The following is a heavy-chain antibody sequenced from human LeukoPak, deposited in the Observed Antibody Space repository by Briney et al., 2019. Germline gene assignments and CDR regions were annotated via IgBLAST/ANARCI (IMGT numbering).Heavy chain of an antibody. CDR1: GYTFTSYA. J-gene: IGHJ6*04. D-gene: IGHD3-9*01. CDR2: INAGNGNT. V-gene: IGHV1-3*01. Sequence: ASVKVSCKASGYTFTSYAMHRVRQAPGQRLEWMGWINAGNGNTKYSQKFQGRVTITRDTSASTAYMELSSLRSEDTAVYYCARVISRYDILTGYYEVSHYYGMDVWGKGTTVTVSS. CDR3: ARVISRYDILTGYYEVSHYYGMDV.